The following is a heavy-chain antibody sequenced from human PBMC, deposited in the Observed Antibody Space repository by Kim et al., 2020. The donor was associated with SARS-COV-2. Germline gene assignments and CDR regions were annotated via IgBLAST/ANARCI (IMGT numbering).Heavy chain of an antibody. D-gene: IGHD3-3*01. CDR2: IYYSGST. V-gene: IGHV4-59*08. J-gene: IGHJ4*02. CDR1: GGSISSYY. Sequence: SETLSLTCTVSGGSISSYYWSWIRQPPGKGLEWIGYIYYSGSTNYNPSLKSRVTISVDTSKNQFSLKLSSVTAADTAVYYCASSITIFGVVYDYWVQGTLVTVSS. CDR3: ASSITIFGVVYDY.